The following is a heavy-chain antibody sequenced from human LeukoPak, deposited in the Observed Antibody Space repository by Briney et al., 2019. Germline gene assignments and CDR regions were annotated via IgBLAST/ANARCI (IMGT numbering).Heavy chain of an antibody. CDR2: IYLDDSNT. D-gene: IGHD4-17*01. J-gene: IGHJ4*02. CDR1: GFSFTTYG. CDR3: ARSVDYGDYGGYY. Sequence: GESLKISCKGSGFSFTTYGIDWVRQTPGKGLEWMGIIYLDDSNTRYSPSFQGQVTISGDKSINTAYVHWSNLKASDTAMYYCARSVDYGDYGGYYWGQGTLVTVSS. V-gene: IGHV5-51*01.